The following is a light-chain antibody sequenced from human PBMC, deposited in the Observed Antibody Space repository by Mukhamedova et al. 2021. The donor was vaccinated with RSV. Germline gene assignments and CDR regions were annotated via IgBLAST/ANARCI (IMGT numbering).Light chain of an antibody. CDR3: QQSKVFPIT. CDR2: DAS. Sequence: WYQRRVHGEAPKLLIYDASTLKTGVPSRFSGTGYGTDFTLSVNSLQPEDFATYYCQQSKVFPITLGQGTRLE. J-gene: IGKJ5*01. V-gene: IGKV1D-12*01.